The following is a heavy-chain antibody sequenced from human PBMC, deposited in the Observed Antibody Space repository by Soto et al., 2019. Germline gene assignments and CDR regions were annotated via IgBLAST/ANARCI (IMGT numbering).Heavy chain of an antibody. CDR1: GGSISSHY. Sequence: SETLSLTCTVSGGSISSHYWSWIRQPPGKGLEWIGYIYYSGSTNYNPSLNSRVTISVDTSKNQFSLRLSSVTAADTAVYFCAGEPKGGPAAGAIEIWGQGTMVTVSS. CDR2: IYYSGST. V-gene: IGHV4-59*11. CDR3: AGEPKGGPAAGAIEI. D-gene: IGHD6-25*01. J-gene: IGHJ3*02.